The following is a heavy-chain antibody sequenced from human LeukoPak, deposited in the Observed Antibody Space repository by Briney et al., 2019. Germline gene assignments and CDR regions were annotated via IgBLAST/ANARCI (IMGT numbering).Heavy chain of an antibody. J-gene: IGHJ4*02. CDR3: ARVGYYYDSSGYYGGGSYAY. CDR2: ISSSGSTI. CDR1: GFTFSSYE. D-gene: IGHD3-22*01. Sequence: GGSLRLSCAASGFTFSSYEMNWVRQAPGKGLEWVSYISSSGSTIYYADSVKGRFTISRDNAKNSLYLQMNSLRAEDTAVYYCARVGYYYDSSGYYGGGSYAYWGQGTLVTVSS. V-gene: IGHV3-48*03.